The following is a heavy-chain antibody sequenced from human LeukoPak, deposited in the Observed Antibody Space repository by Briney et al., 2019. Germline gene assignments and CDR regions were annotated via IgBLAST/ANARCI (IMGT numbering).Heavy chain of an antibody. CDR3: ATGDGEGTAQGLNI. CDR2: IYTSGST. V-gene: IGHV4-61*02. J-gene: IGHJ3*02. D-gene: IGHD3-10*01. CDR1: GGSISSGSYY. Sequence: SETLSLTCTVSGGSISSGSYYWSWIRQPAGKGLEWIGRIYTSGSTNYNPSLKSRVTISVDTSKNQFSLKLSSVTAADTAVYYCATGDGEGTAQGLNIWGQGTMVTVSS.